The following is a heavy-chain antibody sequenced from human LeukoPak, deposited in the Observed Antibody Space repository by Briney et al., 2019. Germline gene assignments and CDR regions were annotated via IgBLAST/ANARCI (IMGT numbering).Heavy chain of an antibody. D-gene: IGHD4-23*01. J-gene: IGHJ4*02. CDR2: IKSKTDGGTT. CDR1: GFTFSNAW. Sequence: GGSLRLSCAASGFTFSNAWMSWVRQALGKGLEWVGRIKSKTDGGTTDYAAPVKGRFTISRDDSKNTLYLQMNSLKTEDTAVYYCTTDCGTVVTFDYWGQGTLVTVSS. V-gene: IGHV3-15*01. CDR3: TTDCGTVVTFDY.